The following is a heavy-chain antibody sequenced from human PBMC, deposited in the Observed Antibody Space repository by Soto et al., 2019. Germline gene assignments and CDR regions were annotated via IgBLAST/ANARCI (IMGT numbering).Heavy chain of an antibody. CDR2: IWSDGSRE. CDR1: RLIFSFYD. D-gene: IGHD3-16*01. Sequence: QVQLVESGGGVVQPGTSLRLSCVASRLIFSFYDMHWVRQAPGKGLEWVALIWSDGSREFYADSVKGRFTISRDNSKNTLYLQMNSLRAEDTVVYYCAREPKGGAYDLDVWGQGTTVAVSS. V-gene: IGHV3-33*01. J-gene: IGHJ6*02. CDR3: AREPKGGAYDLDV.